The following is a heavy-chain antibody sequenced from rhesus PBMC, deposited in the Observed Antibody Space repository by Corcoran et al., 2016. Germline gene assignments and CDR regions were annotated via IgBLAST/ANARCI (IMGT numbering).Heavy chain of an antibody. J-gene: IGHJ4*01. Sequence: KESGPALVKPTQTLTLTCTFSGFSLTTSGYGWGWIRQPPGKGLEWIGQIYGGSGSTYYHPTLKSRVTVSKDTSKNQFSLKLSSVTAADTAVYYGARDRGYSSSYYFDYWGQGVLVTVSS. V-gene: IGHV4-127*01. D-gene: IGHD6-43*01. CDR3: ARDRGYSSSYYFDY. CDR2: IYGGSGST. CDR1: GFSLTTSGYG.